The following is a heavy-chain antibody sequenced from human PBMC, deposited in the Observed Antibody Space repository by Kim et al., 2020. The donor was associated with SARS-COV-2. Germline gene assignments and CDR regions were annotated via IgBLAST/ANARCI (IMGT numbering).Heavy chain of an antibody. J-gene: IGHJ6*02. Sequence: GESLKISCKGSGYSFTSYWISWVRQMPGKGLEWMGRIDPSDSYTNYSPSFQGHVTISADKSISTAYLQWSSLKASDTAMYYCARRLGPYGYFSYYGMDVWGQGTTVTVSS. CDR2: IDPSDSYT. CDR3: ARRLGPYGYFSYYGMDV. CDR1: GYSFTSYW. V-gene: IGHV5-10-1*01. D-gene: IGHD5-18*01.